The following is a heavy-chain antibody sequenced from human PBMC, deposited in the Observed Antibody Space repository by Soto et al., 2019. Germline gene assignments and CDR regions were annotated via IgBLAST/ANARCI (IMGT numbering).Heavy chain of an antibody. CDR3: ARDWNVDV. D-gene: IGHD1-1*01. Sequence: GGSLRLSCATSGFTFSDYYMSWIRRAPGKGLEWISYISSNAATTIYYADSVKGRFTISRDNTKNSLYLEMNSLRAEDSAVYYCARDWNVDVRGKGTTVTVSS. V-gene: IGHV3-11*01. CDR2: ISSNAATTI. CDR1: GFTFSDYY. J-gene: IGHJ6*04.